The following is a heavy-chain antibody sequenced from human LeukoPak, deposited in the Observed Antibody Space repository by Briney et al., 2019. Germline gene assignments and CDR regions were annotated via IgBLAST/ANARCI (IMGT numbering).Heavy chain of an antibody. V-gene: IGHV3-23*01. CDR1: GLTFSSYA. CDR3: AKEETIAEYYFDY. J-gene: IGHJ4*02. CDR2: ISGSGGST. D-gene: IGHD6-13*01. Sequence: GGSLRLSCAASGLTFSSYAMSWVRQGPGKGLEWVSAISGSGGSTYYADSVKGRFTISRDNSKNTLYLQMNSLRAEDTAVYYCAKEETIAEYYFDYWGQGTLVTVSS.